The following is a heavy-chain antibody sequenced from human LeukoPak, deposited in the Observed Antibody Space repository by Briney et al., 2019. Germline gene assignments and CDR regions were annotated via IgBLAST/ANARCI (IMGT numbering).Heavy chain of an antibody. V-gene: IGHV4-39*01. J-gene: IGHJ3*02. CDR3: ARQEVLRYFGARNRSAFDI. CDR1: GGSISSYY. Sequence: SETLSLTCTVSGGSISSYYWSWIRQPPGKGLEWIGSIYYSGSTYYNPSLKSRVTISVDTSKNQFSLKLSSVTAADTAVYYCARQEVLRYFGARNRSAFDIWGQGTMVTVSS. CDR2: IYYSGST. D-gene: IGHD3-9*01.